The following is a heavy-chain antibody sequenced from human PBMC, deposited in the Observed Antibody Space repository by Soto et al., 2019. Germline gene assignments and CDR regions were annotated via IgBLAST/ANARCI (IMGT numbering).Heavy chain of an antibody. V-gene: IGHV3-11*01. Sequence: GGSLRLSCAASGFTFSDYYMSWIRQAPGKGLEWVSYISSSGSTIYYADSVKGRFTISRDNAKNSLYLQMNSLRAEDTAVYYCATCEYDFWSGYCPPNHYYYYMDVWGKGTTVTVSS. D-gene: IGHD3-3*01. CDR2: ISSSGSTI. J-gene: IGHJ6*03. CDR1: GFTFSDYY. CDR3: ATCEYDFWSGYCPPNHYYYYMDV.